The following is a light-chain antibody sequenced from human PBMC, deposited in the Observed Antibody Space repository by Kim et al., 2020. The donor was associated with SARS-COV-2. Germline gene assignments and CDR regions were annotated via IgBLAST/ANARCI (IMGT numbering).Light chain of an antibody. V-gene: IGLV2-14*03. CDR1: SSDIGDYNY. CDR2: DVS. CDR3: FSYKSHNTRV. J-gene: IGLJ3*02. Sequence: QSALTQPASVSGSPGQSITISCTGTSSDIGDYNYVSWYQQHPGKAPQLIIYDVSNRPSGVSNRFSGSKSGNTASLTISGLQAEDEADYFCFSYKSHNTRVFGGGTKVTVL.